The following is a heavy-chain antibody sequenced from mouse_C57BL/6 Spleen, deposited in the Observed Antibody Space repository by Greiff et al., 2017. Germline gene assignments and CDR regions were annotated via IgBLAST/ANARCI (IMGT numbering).Heavy chain of an antibody. CDR1: GYTFTDYY. V-gene: IGHV1-26*01. CDR3: ARDGTDYFDY. Sequence: EVQLQQSGPELVKPGASVKISCKASGYTFTDYYMNWVKQSHGKSLEWIGDINPNNGGTSYNQKFKGKATLTVDKSSSTAYMELRSLTSEDSAVYYCARDGTDYFDYWGQGTTLTVSS. J-gene: IGHJ2*01. CDR2: INPNNGGT. D-gene: IGHD4-1*01.